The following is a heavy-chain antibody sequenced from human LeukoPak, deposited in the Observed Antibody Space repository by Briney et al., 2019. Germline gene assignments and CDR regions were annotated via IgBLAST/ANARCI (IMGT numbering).Heavy chain of an antibody. CDR1: GFTFSTYW. CDR2: INTDGRST. D-gene: IGHD2-21*01. J-gene: IGHJ4*02. V-gene: IGHV3-74*01. CDR3: VRDVWGDRDSYFDF. Sequence: GGSLRLSCAASGFTFSTYWMHWVRQAPGKGLLWVSRINTDGRSTSYADSVKGRFTISRDNAKNTLDLQMNSLRAEDTAVYYCVRDVWGDRDSYFDFWGQGTLVTVSS.